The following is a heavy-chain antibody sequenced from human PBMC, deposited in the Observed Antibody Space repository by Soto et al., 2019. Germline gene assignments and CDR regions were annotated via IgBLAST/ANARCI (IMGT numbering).Heavy chain of an antibody. CDR3: EHGGRYNWFDP. D-gene: IGHD2-21*01. CDR1: GETLSGYD. Sequence: SGSLYISRAVCGETLSGYDWSWIRQAPGKGLEWIGEINHSGSTNYNPSLKSRVTISVDTSKNQFSLKLSSVTAADTAVYYCEHGGRYNWFDPWGQATLVTVSS. J-gene: IGHJ5*02. V-gene: IGHV4-34*08. CDR2: INHSGST.